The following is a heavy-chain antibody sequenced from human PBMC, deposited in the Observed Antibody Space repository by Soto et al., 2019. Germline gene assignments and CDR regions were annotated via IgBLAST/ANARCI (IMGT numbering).Heavy chain of an antibody. J-gene: IGHJ2*01. D-gene: IGHD4-17*01. Sequence: GESLKISCKGSGFSFTAYWIGWVRQMPGKGLGWMGIIYPAASYIIYSPSFQGQVTISADKSISTAYLQWGSLKDSDTAIYYCASAKNGDFYWDFDLWGRGTQVTVSS. V-gene: IGHV5-51*01. CDR2: IYPAASYI. CDR1: GFSFTAYW. CDR3: ASAKNGDFYWDFDL.